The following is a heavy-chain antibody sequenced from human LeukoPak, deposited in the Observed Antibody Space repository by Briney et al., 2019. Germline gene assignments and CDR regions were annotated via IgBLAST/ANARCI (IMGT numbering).Heavy chain of an antibody. Sequence: ASVKVSCKASGYTFTKYGIHWVRQAPGQGPEWMGWINGYNGNTNYAQKFQGRVTMTRDTSTSTVYMELSSLRSEDTAVYYCASASGTQAAFDIWGQGTMVTVSS. CDR2: INGYNGNT. D-gene: IGHD3-10*01. V-gene: IGHV1-18*01. CDR1: GYTFTKYG. J-gene: IGHJ3*02. CDR3: ASASGTQAAFDI.